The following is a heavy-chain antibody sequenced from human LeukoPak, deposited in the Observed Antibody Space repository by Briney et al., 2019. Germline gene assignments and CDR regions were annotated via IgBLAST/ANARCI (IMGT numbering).Heavy chain of an antibody. V-gene: IGHV3-23*01. Sequence: SGGSLRLSCAASGFSFSTYAMSWVRQAPGKGLEWVSGISDSGGSTYYADSVKGRFTISRGNSKDTLYLQMNSLRAEDTAVYYCALSRGAYNYGPFDYWGQGTLVTVSS. J-gene: IGHJ4*02. D-gene: IGHD5-18*01. CDR3: ALSRGAYNYGPFDY. CDR2: ISDSGGST. CDR1: GFSFSTYA.